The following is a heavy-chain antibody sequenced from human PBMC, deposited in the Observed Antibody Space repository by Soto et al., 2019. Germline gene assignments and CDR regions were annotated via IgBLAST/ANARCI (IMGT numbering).Heavy chain of an antibody. CDR2: TYYRSKWYN. Sequence: SRTLSLTCAISGDSVSSNSAAWNWIRQSPSRGLEWLGRTYYRSKWYNDYAVSVKSRITINPDTSKNQFSLQLNSVTPEDTAVYYCAGARSTWGSTWYFDYWAQGTLVTVSS. CDR1: GDSVSSNSAA. CDR3: AGARSTWGSTWYFDY. V-gene: IGHV6-1*01. J-gene: IGHJ4*02. D-gene: IGHD6-13*01.